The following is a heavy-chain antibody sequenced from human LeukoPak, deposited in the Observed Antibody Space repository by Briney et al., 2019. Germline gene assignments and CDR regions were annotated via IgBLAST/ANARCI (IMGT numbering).Heavy chain of an antibody. D-gene: IGHD4-17*01. V-gene: IGHV4-59*01. CDR1: GGSFSGYY. CDR2: IYYSGST. Sequence: PSETLSLTCAVYGGSFSGYYWSWIRQPPGKGLEWIGYIYYSGSTNYNPSLKSQVTISVDTSKNQFSLKLSSVTAADTAVYYCARAWDGDYPPAFDYWGQGTLVTVSS. J-gene: IGHJ4*02. CDR3: ARAWDGDYPPAFDY.